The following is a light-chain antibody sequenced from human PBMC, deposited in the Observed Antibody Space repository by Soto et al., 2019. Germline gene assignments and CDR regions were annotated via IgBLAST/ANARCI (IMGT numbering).Light chain of an antibody. CDR1: SSDVGAYDY. CDR3: SSFAGSKTFRSV. Sequence: QSALTQPPSASGSPGQSVTISFTGTSSDVGAYDYVSWYQQHPGKAPKLMIYEINKRPSGVPDRFSGSKSGNTASLTVSGLQAEDEADYYCSSFAGSKTFRSVFGTGTNVNVL. CDR2: EIN. V-gene: IGLV2-8*01. J-gene: IGLJ1*01.